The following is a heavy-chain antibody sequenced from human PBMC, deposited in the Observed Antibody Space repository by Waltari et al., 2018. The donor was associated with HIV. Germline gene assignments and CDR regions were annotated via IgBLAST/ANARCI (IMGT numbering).Heavy chain of an antibody. V-gene: IGHV1-18*01. CDR1: GYTFTSYG. D-gene: IGHD2-2*01. CDR2: ISAYNGNT. CDR3: AIVGCSSASCYSGWFDP. Sequence: QAQLAQSGAEVKKPGASVKVSCKASGYTFTSYGISWVRQAPGQGLEWLGWISAYNGNTNYAQKLQGRVTMTTDTSTSTAYMELRSLRSDDTAVYYCAIVGCSSASCYSGWFDPWGQGTLVTVSS. J-gene: IGHJ5*02.